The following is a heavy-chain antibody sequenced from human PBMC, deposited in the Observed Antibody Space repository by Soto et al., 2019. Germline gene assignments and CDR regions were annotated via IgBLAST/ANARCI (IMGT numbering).Heavy chain of an antibody. V-gene: IGHV4-59*01. CDR1: GAPFTSYY. CDR2: IYYSGST. D-gene: IGHD6-13*01. CDR3: ARYRSYSSRSFYFDY. Sequence: LWGPLCLTGTASGAPFTSYYLSWFRQPPGKGLEWIAYIYYSGSTNYNPSLKSRVTISVDTSKNQFSLKLTSMTAADTAVYYCARYRSYSSRSFYFDYWGQGKLVT. J-gene: IGHJ4*02.